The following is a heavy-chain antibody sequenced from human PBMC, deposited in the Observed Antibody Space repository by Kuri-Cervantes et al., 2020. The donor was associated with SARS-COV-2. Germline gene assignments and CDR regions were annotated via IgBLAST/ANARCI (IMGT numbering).Heavy chain of an antibody. D-gene: IGHD3-22*01. CDR2: IYTSGST. Sequence: GSLRLSCTVSGGSISSYYWSWIRQPAGKGLEWIGRIYTSGSTNYNPSLKSRVTMSVDTSKNQFSLKLSSVTAADTAVYYCALVAVYYDSSGYYYWFDPWGQGTLVTVSS. V-gene: IGHV4-4*07. CDR3: ALVAVYYDSSGYYYWFDP. J-gene: IGHJ5*02. CDR1: GGSISSYY.